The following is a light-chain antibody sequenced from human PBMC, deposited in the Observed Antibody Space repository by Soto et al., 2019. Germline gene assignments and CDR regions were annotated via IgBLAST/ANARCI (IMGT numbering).Light chain of an antibody. CDR2: DAS. J-gene: IGKJ3*01. V-gene: IGKV3-20*01. Sequence: EIGLTQSPGTLSLSPRDRATLSCRASQSVSSTYLAWYQQKPGQAPRLLIYDASSRATGIPDRFSGSGSGTDFTLTIIRLEPEDFAVYYCQQYGSSPGLFTFGPGNKVHI. CDR1: QSVSSTY. CDR3: QQYGSSPGLFT.